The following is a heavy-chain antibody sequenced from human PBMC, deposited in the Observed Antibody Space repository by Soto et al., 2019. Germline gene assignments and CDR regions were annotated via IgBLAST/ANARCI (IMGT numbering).Heavy chain of an antibody. CDR3: ARVVTFARYFDL. CDR2: IDDDGGDK. D-gene: IGHD2-21*02. J-gene: IGHJ2*01. CDR1: GFSFSIYW. V-gene: IGHV3-7*01. Sequence: EVQLVESGGGLVQPGGSLRLSCAASGFSFSIYWMSWVRQAPGKGLEWVANIDDDGGDKYLLGSVRGRFTISRDNAKNSLYLQMNSRRTEDTALYYCARVVTFARYFDLWGRGTLVTVSS.